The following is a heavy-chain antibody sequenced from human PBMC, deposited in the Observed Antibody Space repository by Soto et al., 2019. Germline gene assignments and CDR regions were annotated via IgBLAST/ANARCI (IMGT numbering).Heavy chain of an antibody. CDR2: IYYSGST. CDR3: ARGEMGRLRYFDWLLLGAFDI. V-gene: IGHV4-39*07. J-gene: IGHJ3*02. D-gene: IGHD3-9*01. CDR1: GGSISSSSYY. Sequence: SETLSVTCTVSGGSISSSSYYWGWIRQPPGKGLEWIGSIYYSGSTYYNPSLKSRVTISVDTSKNQFSLKLSSVTAADTAVYYCARGEMGRLRYFDWLLLGAFDIWGQGTMVTVSS.